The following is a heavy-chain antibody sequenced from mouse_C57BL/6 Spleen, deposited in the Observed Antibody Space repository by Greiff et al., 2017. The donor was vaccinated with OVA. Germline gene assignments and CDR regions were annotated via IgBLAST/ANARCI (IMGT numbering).Heavy chain of an antibody. CDR2: ISGGGGNT. J-gene: IGHJ3*01. CDR1: GFTFSSYT. Sequence: EVKVVESGGGLVKPGGSLKLSCAASGFTFSSYTMSWVRQTPEKRLEWVATISGGGGNTYYPDSVKGRFTISRDNAKNTLYLQMSSLRSEDTALYYCARQEGYSNWFAYWGQGTLVTVSA. D-gene: IGHD2-5*01. CDR3: ARQEGYSNWFAY. V-gene: IGHV5-9*01.